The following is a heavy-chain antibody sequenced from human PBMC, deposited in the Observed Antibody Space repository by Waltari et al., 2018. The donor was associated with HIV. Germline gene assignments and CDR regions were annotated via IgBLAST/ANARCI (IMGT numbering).Heavy chain of an antibody. CDR2: QSADNGNT. J-gene: IGHJ5*02. Sequence: QVQLVQSGAEVKKPGASVKVSCKASGYTFTSYGISWVRQAPGQGLEWMGWQSADNGNTNYVQKLQGRVTMTTDTSTSTAYMELRSLRSDDAAVYYCARDWVVVAARGSNWFDPWGQGTLVTVSS. CDR1: GYTFTSYG. D-gene: IGHD2-15*01. CDR3: ARDWVVVAARGSNWFDP. V-gene: IGHV1-18*01.